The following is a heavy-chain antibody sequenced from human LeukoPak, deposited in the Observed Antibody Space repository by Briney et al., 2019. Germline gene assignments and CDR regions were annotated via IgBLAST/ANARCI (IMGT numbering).Heavy chain of an antibody. J-gene: IGHJ4*02. CDR2: IYHSGST. D-gene: IGHD3-22*01. CDR1: GGPISSDGYS. Sequence: SETLSLTCAVSGGPISSDGYSWSWIRQPPGKGLEWIGYIYHSGSTYYNPSLKSRVTISVDRSKNQFSLKLTSVTAADTAVYYCARYQDSSGYYYDYWGQGTLVTVSS. CDR3: ARYQDSSGYYYDY. V-gene: IGHV4-30-2*01.